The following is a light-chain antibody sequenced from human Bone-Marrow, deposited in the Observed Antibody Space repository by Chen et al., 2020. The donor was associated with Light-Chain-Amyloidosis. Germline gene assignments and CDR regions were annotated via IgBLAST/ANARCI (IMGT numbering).Light chain of an antibody. V-gene: IGKV3-20*01. CDR3: QQYGTSPLT. CDR2: GSS. J-gene: IGKJ4*01. CDR1: QTISSNY. Sequence: EIGLTQSPGTLSLSPGEGANRSCMASQTISSNYLTWYQQKFGQAPRPLIYGSSSRATGIPDRFTGSGSGTDFTLTINRLEPEDFAMYYCQQYGTSPLTFGGGTKVEIK.